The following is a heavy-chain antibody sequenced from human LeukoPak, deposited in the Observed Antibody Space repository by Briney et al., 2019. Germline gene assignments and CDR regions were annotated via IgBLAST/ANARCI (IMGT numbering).Heavy chain of an antibody. D-gene: IGHD3-16*01. J-gene: IGHJ4*02. CDR3: TRGAGWLIDY. CDR2: FHNSGTS. CDR1: DDSISDYY. Sequence: SETLSLTCTVSDDSISDYYRGWIRQPPGKGLEWIGYFHNSGTSTYNPSLKSRVTISADTSKNQFSLKLKSLTTADTAVYYCTRGAGWLIDYWGQGILVTVSS. V-gene: IGHV4-59*01.